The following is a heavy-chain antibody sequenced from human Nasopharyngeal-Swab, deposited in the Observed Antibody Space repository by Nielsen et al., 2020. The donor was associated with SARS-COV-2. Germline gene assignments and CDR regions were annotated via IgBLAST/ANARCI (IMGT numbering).Heavy chain of an antibody. J-gene: IGHJ4*02. CDR2: IYYSGST. CDR1: GGSISSSSYY. D-gene: IGHD3-22*01. Sequence: SETLSLTCTVSGGSISSSSYYWGWSRQPPGKGLEWIGSIYYSGSTYYNPSLKSRVTISVDTSKNQFSLKLSSVTATDTAVYYCARVKVYYDSSGYSRLFDYWGQGTLVTVSS. V-gene: IGHV4-39*07. CDR3: ARVKVYYDSSGYSRLFDY.